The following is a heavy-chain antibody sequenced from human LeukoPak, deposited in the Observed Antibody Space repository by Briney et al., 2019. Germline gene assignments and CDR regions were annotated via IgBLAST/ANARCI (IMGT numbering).Heavy chain of an antibody. D-gene: IGHD4-17*01. J-gene: IGHJ4*02. CDR2: ISSNGGST. V-gene: IGHV3-64*01. Sequence: GGSLRLSRAASGFTFSSYAMHWVRQAPGKGLEYVSAISSNGGSTYYANSVKGRFTISRDNSKNTLYLQMGSLRAEDMAVYYCARVSGYGDSYYFDCWGRGTLVTVSS. CDR3: ARVSGYGDSYYFDC. CDR1: GFTFSSYA.